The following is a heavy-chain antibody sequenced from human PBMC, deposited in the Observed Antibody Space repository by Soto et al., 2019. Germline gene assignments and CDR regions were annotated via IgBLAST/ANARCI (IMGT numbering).Heavy chain of an antibody. Sequence: QITLKESGPTLVKPTQTLTLTCSFSGFSLTSIGVAVGWIRQPPGKALEWLALIYWNDDTRYSPSLKSRLSISKDTSKNQVVLTMTNMDPVDTATYYCAHTHRPYSSRLFDPWGQGTLVTVSS. V-gene: IGHV2-5*01. D-gene: IGHD6-13*01. CDR2: IYWNDDT. J-gene: IGHJ5*02. CDR3: AHTHRPYSSRLFDP. CDR1: GFSLTSIGVA.